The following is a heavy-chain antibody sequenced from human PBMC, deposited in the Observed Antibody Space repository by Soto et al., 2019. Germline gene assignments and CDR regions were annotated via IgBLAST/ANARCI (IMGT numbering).Heavy chain of an antibody. CDR1: GFTFSSYA. J-gene: IGHJ4*02. D-gene: IGHD2-15*01. V-gene: IGHV3-23*01. CDR2: ISGSGGST. Sequence: PGGSLRLSCAASGFTFSSYAMSWVRQAPGKGLEWVSAISGSGGSTYYADSVKGRFTISRDNSKNTLYLQMNSLRAEDTAVYYCAKDPNLVVVVAATYDYWGQGTLVTVSS. CDR3: AKDPNLVVVVAATYDY.